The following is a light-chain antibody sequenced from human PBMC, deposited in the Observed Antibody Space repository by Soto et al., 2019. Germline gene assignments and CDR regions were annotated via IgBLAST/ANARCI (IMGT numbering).Light chain of an antibody. J-gene: IGKJ2*01. CDR2: DAA. CDR3: QQRSNWPPYT. Sequence: EIVLTQSPATLSFSTGERATLSCRASQSVSSYLAWYQQKPCQAPRLLIYDAANRATGIPARFSGSGSGTDITLTISSLEPEDFAVYYCQQRSNWPPYTFGQGTKLEIK. CDR1: QSVSSY. V-gene: IGKV3-11*01.